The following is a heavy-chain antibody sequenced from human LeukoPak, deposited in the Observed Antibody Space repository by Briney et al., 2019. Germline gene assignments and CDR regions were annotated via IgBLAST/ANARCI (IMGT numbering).Heavy chain of an antibody. J-gene: IGHJ4*02. Sequence: GGSLRLSCVASGFTFSKYGMHWVRQAPGKGLEWVAFLRYVGSDEFYADSVKGRFSISRDNFKNTLYLQMNRLRAEDTAVYYCAKDVGYYTSGTYYPGGRVQDNWGQGTLVTVTS. CDR1: GFTFSKYG. CDR3: AKDVGYYTSGTYYPGGRVQDN. V-gene: IGHV3-30*02. CDR2: LRYVGSDE. D-gene: IGHD3-3*01.